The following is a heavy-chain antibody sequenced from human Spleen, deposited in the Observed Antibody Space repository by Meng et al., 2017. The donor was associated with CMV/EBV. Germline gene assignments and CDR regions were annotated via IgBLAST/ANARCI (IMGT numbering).Heavy chain of an antibody. Sequence: GSLKISCSASGFTFSSYTLNWVRQPPGKGLEWVSFISSSGRDIFYADSVKGRFTISRDNAKKSLYLQMSRLRAEDTAIYFCAKLKGVDTAVVPPSWGQGTLVTVSS. CDR2: ISSSGRDI. CDR1: GFTFSSYT. D-gene: IGHD5-18*01. V-gene: IGHV3-21*01. J-gene: IGHJ4*02. CDR3: AKLKGVDTAVVPPS.